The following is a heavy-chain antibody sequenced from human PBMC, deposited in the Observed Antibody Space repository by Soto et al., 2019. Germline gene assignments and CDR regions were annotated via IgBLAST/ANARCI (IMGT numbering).Heavy chain of an antibody. J-gene: IGHJ4*02. CDR1: GFTCSTYW. V-gene: IGHV3-7*01. D-gene: IGHD3-16*01. CDR2: MDQDGSET. Sequence: EVQLVESGGGLVQPGGSLRLSCAASGFTCSTYWMNWVRQPPGKGLEWVANMDQDGSETYYVDSVRGRFTVSRDNAKNSLYLQMNSLRVEDTAVYYCVLGGNFFIYWGQGTLVTFSP. CDR3: VLGGNFFIY.